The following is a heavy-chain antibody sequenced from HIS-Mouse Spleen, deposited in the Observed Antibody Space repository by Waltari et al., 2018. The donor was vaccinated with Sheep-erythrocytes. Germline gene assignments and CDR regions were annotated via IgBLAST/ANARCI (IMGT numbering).Heavy chain of an antibody. J-gene: IGHJ4*02. CDR2: ISGSGGST. V-gene: IGHV3-23*01. CDR3: AKRRTGDGGLDY. CDR1: GFTFSSYA. Sequence: EVQLLESGGGLVQPGGSLRLSCAASGFTFSSYAMSWVRQAPGKGLEWVSAISGSGGSTYYADSGKGRFTISRDNSKNTLYRQMNSLRAEDTAVYYCAKRRTGDGGLDYWGQGTLVTVSS. D-gene: IGHD7-27*01.